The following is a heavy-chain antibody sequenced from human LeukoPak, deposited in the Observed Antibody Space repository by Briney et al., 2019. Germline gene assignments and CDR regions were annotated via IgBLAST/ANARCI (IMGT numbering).Heavy chain of an antibody. J-gene: IGHJ4*02. D-gene: IGHD1-26*01. Sequence: SETLSLTCTVSGDSISSGDYYWSWIRQPPGKGLEWIGYIYYSGSTYYNPSLKSRITISVDTSKNQFSLKLSSVTAADTAVYYCASSGGKGPLIDYWGQGTLVTVSS. CDR2: IYYSGST. V-gene: IGHV4-30-4*01. CDR3: ASSGGKGPLIDY. CDR1: GDSISSGDYY.